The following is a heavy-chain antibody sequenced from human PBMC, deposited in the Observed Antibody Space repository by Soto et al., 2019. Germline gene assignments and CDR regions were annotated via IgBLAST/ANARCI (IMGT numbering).Heavy chain of an antibody. CDR3: ARRGADSGYGMDV. D-gene: IGHD2-21*01. Sequence: SGPTLVNPTETLTLTCTFSGFSLSTTGMCVNWIRQPPGKALEWLGRIDWDGDKFYSSSLRTRLTISKDTSKNLAVLIMTNMDPLDTATYYCARRGADSGYGMDVWGQGTTVTVSS. CDR1: GFSLSTTGMC. J-gene: IGHJ6*02. V-gene: IGHV2-70*17. CDR2: IDWDGDK.